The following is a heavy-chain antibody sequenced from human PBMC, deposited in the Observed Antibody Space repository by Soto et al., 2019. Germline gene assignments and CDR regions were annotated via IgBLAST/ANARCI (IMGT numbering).Heavy chain of an antibody. CDR3: ATYYYDSSGYWYDAFDI. CDR2: FDPEDGET. Sequence: GASVKVSCKVSGYTLTELSMHWVRQAPGKGLEWMGGFDPEDGETIYAQKFQGRVTMTEDTSTDTAYMELSSLRSEDTALYYCATYYYDSSGYWYDAFDIWGQGTMVTV. V-gene: IGHV1-24*01. CDR1: GYTLTELS. J-gene: IGHJ3*02. D-gene: IGHD3-22*01.